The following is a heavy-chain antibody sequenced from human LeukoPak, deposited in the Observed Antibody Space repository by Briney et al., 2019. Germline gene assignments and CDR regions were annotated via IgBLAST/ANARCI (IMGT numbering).Heavy chain of an antibody. Sequence: SVKLFCKFSGHTFTGIYMLWARQACGQGLEWMGCINANSGGTNCAQKFQGRVSMTRDTSISTAYMELSRLRSDDTAVYYCARVYYYDSSGYYPYDYWDQGTLVTASS. CDR3: ARVYYYDSSGYYPYDY. V-gene: IGHV1-2*02. J-gene: IGHJ4*02. CDR2: INANSGGT. CDR1: GHTFTGIY. D-gene: IGHD3-22*01.